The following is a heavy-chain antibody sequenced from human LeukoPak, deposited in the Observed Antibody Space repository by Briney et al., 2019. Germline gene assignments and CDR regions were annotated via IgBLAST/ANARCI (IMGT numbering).Heavy chain of an antibody. CDR2: ISGSGGST. V-gene: IGHV3-23*01. D-gene: IGHD6-13*01. CDR1: GFTFSSYA. J-gene: IGHJ3*02. CDR3: AKDQSAAGRGSGAFDI. Sequence: GGSLRLSCAASGFTFSSYAMSWVRQAPGKGLEWVSAISGSGGSTYYADSVKGRFTISRDNSKNTPYLQMNSLRAEDTAVYYCAKDQSAAGRGSGAFDIWGQGTMVTVSS.